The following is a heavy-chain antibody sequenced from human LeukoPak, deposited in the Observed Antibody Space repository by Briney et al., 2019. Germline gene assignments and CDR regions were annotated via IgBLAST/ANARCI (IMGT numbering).Heavy chain of an antibody. CDR2: IIPIFGTA. J-gene: IGHJ4*02. Sequence: ASVKVSCKASGGTFSSYAISWVRQAPGQGLEWMGGIIPIFGTANYAQKFQGRVTMTRNTSISTAYMELSSLRSEDTAVYYCARGTYCSGGSCYPDYWGQGTLVTVSS. V-gene: IGHV1-69*05. CDR1: GGTFSSYA. D-gene: IGHD2-15*01. CDR3: ARGTYCSGGSCYPDY.